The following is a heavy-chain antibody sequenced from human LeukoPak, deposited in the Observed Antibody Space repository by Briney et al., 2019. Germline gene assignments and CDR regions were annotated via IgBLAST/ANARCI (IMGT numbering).Heavy chain of an antibody. V-gene: IGHV4-39*01. Sequence: SETLSLTCTESGGSFSSGGYYWGRLRQPPGKGLEWIATMYCGSTYYNQSLKSRVTISVDTSNNQFFLKLTSVTAADTAVYYCARHVGYYYNYMDVWGKGTTVTVSS. CDR3: ARHVGYYYNYMDV. D-gene: IGHD3-3*01. CDR2: MYCGST. CDR1: GGSFSSGGYY. J-gene: IGHJ6*03.